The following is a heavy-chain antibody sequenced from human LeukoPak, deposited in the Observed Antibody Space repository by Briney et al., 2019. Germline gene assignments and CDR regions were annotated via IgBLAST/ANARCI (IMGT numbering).Heavy chain of an antibody. J-gene: IGHJ4*02. Sequence: SETLSLTCTVSGGSISSYYWSWIRQPPGKGLEWIGYIYYSGSTNYNPSLKSRVTISVDTSKNQFSLKLSSVTAADTAVYYCAGGSRDWFKTSSFDYGAREPWSPSPQ. CDR2: IYYSGST. V-gene: IGHV4-59*08. D-gene: IGHD3-9*01. CDR1: GGSISSYY. CDR3: AGGSRDWFKTSSFD.